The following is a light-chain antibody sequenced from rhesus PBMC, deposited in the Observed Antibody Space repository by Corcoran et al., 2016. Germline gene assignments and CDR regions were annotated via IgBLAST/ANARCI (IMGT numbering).Light chain of an antibody. V-gene: IGKV1-22*01. Sequence: DIQMTQSPSSLSASVGDKVTITCRASQSISSWLDWYQQNPGKAPRLLIYKASSFQSGVPSRFSGSVSCTVFTLTLSSLQPEDFATYYGLQYSSIPPTFGQGTKVEIK. CDR1: QSISSW. CDR2: KAS. J-gene: IGKJ1*01. CDR3: LQYSSIPPT.